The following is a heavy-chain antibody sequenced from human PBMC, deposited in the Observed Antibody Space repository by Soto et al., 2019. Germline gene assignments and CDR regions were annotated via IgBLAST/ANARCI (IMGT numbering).Heavy chain of an antibody. Sequence: SETLSLTCTVSGGSISSGDYYWSWISQPPGKGLEWIGYIYYSGSTYYNPSLKSRVTISVDTSKNQFSLKLSSVTAADTAMYYCARGHYDILTGASYGMDVWGQGTTVTVSS. CDR1: GGSISSGDYY. D-gene: IGHD3-9*01. CDR3: ARGHYDILTGASYGMDV. V-gene: IGHV4-30-4*01. J-gene: IGHJ6*02. CDR2: IYYSGST.